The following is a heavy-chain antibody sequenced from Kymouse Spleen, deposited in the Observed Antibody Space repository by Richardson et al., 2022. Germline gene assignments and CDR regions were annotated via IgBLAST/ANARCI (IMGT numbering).Heavy chain of an antibody. CDR2: ISYDGSNK. J-gene: IGHJ4*02. CDR3: AKDPGITGTKGY. D-gene: IGHD1-20*01,IGHD1-7*01. Sequence: QVQLVESGGGVVQPGRSLRLSCAASGFTFSSYGMHWVRQAPGKGLEWVAVISYDGSNKYYADSVKGRFTISRDNSKNTLYLQMNSLRAEDTAVYYCAKDPGITGTKGYWGQGTLVTVSS. CDR1: GFTFSSYG. V-gene: IGHV3-30*18.